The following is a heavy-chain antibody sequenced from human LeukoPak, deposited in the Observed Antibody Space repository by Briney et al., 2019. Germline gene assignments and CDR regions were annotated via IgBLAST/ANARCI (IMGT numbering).Heavy chain of an antibody. J-gene: IGHJ4*02. D-gene: IGHD3-16*01. Sequence: SETLSLTCTVSGGSISNVNHHWGWIRQPPGKGLEWIGSIYYSGSTFYKPSLKSRVTISIDTSKNQFSLRLSSVTAADTAVYYCAREETSTVWDWGQGTLVTVSS. CDR2: IYYSGST. V-gene: IGHV4-39*07. CDR3: AREETSTVWD. CDR1: GGSISNVNHH.